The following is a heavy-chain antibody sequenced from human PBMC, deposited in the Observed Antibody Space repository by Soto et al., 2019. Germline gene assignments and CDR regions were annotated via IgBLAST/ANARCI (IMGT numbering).Heavy chain of an antibody. Sequence: PGGSLRLSCAASGLTFTTAWMNWLRQAPGKGLEWVGRIKRTSDGGTTDYAAPVKGRFTVSRDDSKNMVYLQMNSLKTEDTAVYYCTSEYYFGMYAWGQGTTVTVSS. J-gene: IGHJ6*02. CDR1: GLTFTTAW. CDR2: IKRTSDGGTT. V-gene: IGHV3-15*07. CDR3: TSEYYFGMYA.